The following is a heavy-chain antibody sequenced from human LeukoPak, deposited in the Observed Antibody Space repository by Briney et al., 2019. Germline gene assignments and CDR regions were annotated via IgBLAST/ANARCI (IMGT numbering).Heavy chain of an antibody. Sequence: SETLSLTCTVSGGSISSHYWSWIRQPPGKGLEWIGYIYYSGSTNYNPSLKSRVTISVDTSKNQFSLKLSSVTAADTAVYYCARGGYYYDSSGSSDAFDIWGQGTMVTVSS. D-gene: IGHD3-22*01. CDR2: IYYSGST. V-gene: IGHV4-59*11. CDR3: ARGGYYYDSSGSSDAFDI. J-gene: IGHJ3*02. CDR1: GGSISSHY.